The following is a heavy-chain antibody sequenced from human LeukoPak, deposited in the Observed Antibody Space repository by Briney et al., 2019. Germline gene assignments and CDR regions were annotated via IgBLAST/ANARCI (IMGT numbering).Heavy chain of an antibody. J-gene: IGHJ4*02. V-gene: IGHV3-7*03. CDR3: AKDTSAGYSNSWSDY. CDR1: GFTFSDYR. D-gene: IGHD6-13*01. CDR2: IQQDGSEK. Sequence: SGGSLRLSCAASGFTFSDYRMSWVRQAPGKGLEWVANIQQDGSEKHYVDSVKGRFTISRDNAKNSLYLQMNSLRAEDTAFYYCAKDTSAGYSNSWSDYWGQGTLVTVSS.